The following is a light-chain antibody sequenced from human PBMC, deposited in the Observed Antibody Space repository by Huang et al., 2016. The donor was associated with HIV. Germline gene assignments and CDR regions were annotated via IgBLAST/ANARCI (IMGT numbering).Light chain of an antibody. CDR3: QQYDNLPAYT. J-gene: IGKJ2*01. V-gene: IGKV1-33*01. Sequence: DIQMTQSPSSLSASVGDRVTITCQASQDISNSLNWYQQRPGKAPKLLIHHASNLEIGVPSRVSGSGSGTEYTLTISSLQPEDIATYYCQQYDNLPAYTFGQGTKLEIK. CDR1: QDISNS. CDR2: HAS.